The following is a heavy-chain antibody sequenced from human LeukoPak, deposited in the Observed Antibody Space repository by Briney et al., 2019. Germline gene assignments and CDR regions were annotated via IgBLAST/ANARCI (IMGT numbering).Heavy chain of an antibody. D-gene: IGHD5-18*01. CDR1: GFTFSSYS. Sequence: PGGSLRLSCAASGFTFSSYSMNWVRQAPGKGLEWVSSISSSSSYIYYADSVKGRFTISRDNAKNSLYLQMDSLRAEDTAVYYCARDHIGYSYGYYWGQGTLVTVSS. CDR3: ARDHIGYSYGYY. J-gene: IGHJ4*02. V-gene: IGHV3-21*01. CDR2: ISSSSSYI.